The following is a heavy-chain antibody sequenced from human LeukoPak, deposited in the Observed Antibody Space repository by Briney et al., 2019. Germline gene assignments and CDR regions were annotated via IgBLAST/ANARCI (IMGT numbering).Heavy chain of an antibody. CDR1: GYTFTAWY. Sequence: GASVKVSCEASGYTFTAWYIHWVRQAPGQGLEWMGWINPNSGGTNYAQKFQGRVTMTRDTSISTAYMELSRLRSDDTAVYYCARDQITGPWSSGYWGQGTLVTVSS. CDR3: ARDQITGPWSSGY. J-gene: IGHJ4*02. CDR2: INPNSGGT. V-gene: IGHV1-2*02. D-gene: IGHD6-25*01.